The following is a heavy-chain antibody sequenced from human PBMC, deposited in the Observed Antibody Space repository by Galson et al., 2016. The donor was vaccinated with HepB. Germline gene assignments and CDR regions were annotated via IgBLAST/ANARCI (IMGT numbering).Heavy chain of an antibody. CDR1: GFTFNHYA. CDR2: VSSDGVDT. V-gene: IGHV3-64*04. Sequence: SLRLSCAASGFTFNHYAMHWVRQAPGKGLEYVSTVSSDGVDTYYADSVKGRFTVSRDNSKNTLFLQMNSLRAEDTAVYYCAKATLVATITEFDYWGQGTLVTVSS. J-gene: IGHJ4*02. CDR3: AKATLVATITEFDY. D-gene: IGHD5-12*01.